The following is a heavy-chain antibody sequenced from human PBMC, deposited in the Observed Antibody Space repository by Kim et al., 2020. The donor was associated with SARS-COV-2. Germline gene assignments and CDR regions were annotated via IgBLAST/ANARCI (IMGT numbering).Heavy chain of an antibody. Sequence: GGSLRLSCAASGFTFSSYEMNWVRQAPGKGLEWVSYISSSGSTIYYADSVKGRFTISRDNAKNSLYLQMNSLRAEDTAVYYCARVAFPYDFWSGYYDYWGQGTLVTVSS. CDR3: ARVAFPYDFWSGYYDY. CDR2: ISSSGSTI. V-gene: IGHV3-48*03. CDR1: GFTFSSYE. D-gene: IGHD3-3*01. J-gene: IGHJ4*02.